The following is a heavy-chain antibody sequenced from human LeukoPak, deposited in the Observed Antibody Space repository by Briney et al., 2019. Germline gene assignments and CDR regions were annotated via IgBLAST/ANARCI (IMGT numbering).Heavy chain of an antibody. V-gene: IGHV4-34*01. D-gene: IGHD2-15*01. CDR3: AGYCRGGSGYSSGFDY. J-gene: IGHJ4*02. CDR2: ISRSEST. Sequence: AETLSLTCAVSGGSFSGYYWSWIRQPPGKGLEWIGEISRSESTNYSPSLKRRVTTSVDTSKNQYSQMQSSVAAADAVVYCCAGYCRGGSGYSSGFDYWGQGTLVTVSS. CDR1: GGSFSGYY.